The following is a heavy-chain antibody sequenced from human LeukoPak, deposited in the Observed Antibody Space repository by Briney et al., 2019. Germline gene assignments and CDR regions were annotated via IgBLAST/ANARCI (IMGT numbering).Heavy chain of an antibody. Sequence: RVASVKVSCKASGYTFIGYYLHWVRQAPGQGPEWMGHINPNSGGAEYAQKFQGRVIMTRDTSISTVYMELSRLRSDDTAVYYCARDSPIVGTFYAFDIWGQGTMVTVSP. V-gene: IGHV1-2*06. D-gene: IGHD1-26*01. CDR3: ARDSPIVGTFYAFDI. CDR2: INPNSGGA. J-gene: IGHJ3*02. CDR1: GYTFIGYY.